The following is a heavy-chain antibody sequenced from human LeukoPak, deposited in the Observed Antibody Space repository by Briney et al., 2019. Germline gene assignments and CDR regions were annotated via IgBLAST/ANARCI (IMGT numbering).Heavy chain of an antibody. CDR2: INPSGGST. CDR3: ARDYYDSSGYPMGGAFDI. J-gene: IGHJ3*02. CDR1: GYTFTSYY. V-gene: IGHV1-46*01. D-gene: IGHD3-22*01. Sequence: ASVKVSCKASGYTFTSYYMHWVRQAPGQGLEWMGIINPSGGSTSYAQKFQGRVTMTRDTSTGTVYMELSSLRSEDTAVYYCARDYYDSSGYPMGGAFDIWGQGTMVTVSS.